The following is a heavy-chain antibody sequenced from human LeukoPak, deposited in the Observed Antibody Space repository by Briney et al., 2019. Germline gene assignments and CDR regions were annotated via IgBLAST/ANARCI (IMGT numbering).Heavy chain of an antibody. CDR2: IYYSGST. V-gene: IGHV4-59*01. CDR3: ARDLSGVTGYTYGRGIDY. Sequence: PSETLSLTCTVSGGSISSYYWSWIRQPPGKGLEWIGYIYYSGSTNYNPSLKSRVTISVDTSKNQFSLKLNSVTAADTAVYYCARDLSGVTGYTYGRGIDYWGQGTLVTVSS. CDR1: GGSISSYY. D-gene: IGHD5-18*01. J-gene: IGHJ4*02.